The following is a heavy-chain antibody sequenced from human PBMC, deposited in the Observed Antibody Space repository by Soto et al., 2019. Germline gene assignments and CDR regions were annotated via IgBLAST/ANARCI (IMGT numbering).Heavy chain of an antibody. CDR3: ARRWYDILTGYYDY. CDR1: GGSISSYY. CDR2: IYYSGST. J-gene: IGHJ4*02. D-gene: IGHD3-9*01. V-gene: IGHV4-59*01. Sequence: SDTLSLTCTVSGGSISSYYWSWIRQPPGKGLEWIGYIYYSGSTNYNPSLKSRVTISVDTSKNQFSLKLSSVTAADTAVYYCARRWYDILTGYYDYWCQGTLVTVSS.